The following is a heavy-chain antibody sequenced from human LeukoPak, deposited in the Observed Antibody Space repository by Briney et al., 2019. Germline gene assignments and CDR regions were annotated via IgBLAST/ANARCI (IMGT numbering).Heavy chain of an antibody. D-gene: IGHD2-15*01. CDR1: GGTFSSYA. J-gene: IGHJ5*02. Sequence: GASVKVSCKASGGTFSSYAISWVRQAPGQGLEWMGGIIPIFGTANYAQKFQGRVTITADESTSTAYMELSSLRSEDTAVYYCARGCSGGSCYSQSKDDWFDHWGQGTLVTVSS. V-gene: IGHV1-69*13. CDR2: IIPIFGTA. CDR3: ARGCSGGSCYSQSKDDWFDH.